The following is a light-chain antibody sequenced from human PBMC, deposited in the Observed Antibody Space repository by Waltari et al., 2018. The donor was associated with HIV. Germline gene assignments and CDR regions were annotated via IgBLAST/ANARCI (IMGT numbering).Light chain of an antibody. J-gene: IGKJ1*01. CDR1: QTISRNY. CDR3: LQYSPSPRT. CDR2: GAS. Sequence: EIVLTQSPGPLSLSPGETATLSCRASQTISRNYLAWYQLKPGQAPRLLIYGASSRATDIPDRVSGSGSGTDFTLTISRLEPEDSAVYYCLQYSPSPRTFGQGTKVEIK. V-gene: IGKV3-20*01.